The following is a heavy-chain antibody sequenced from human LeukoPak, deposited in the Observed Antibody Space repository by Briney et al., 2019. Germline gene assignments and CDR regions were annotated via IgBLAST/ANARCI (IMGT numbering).Heavy chain of an antibody. D-gene: IGHD3-16*01. Sequence: GGSLRLSCAASGFTYRNYWMSWVRQAPGKGLEWVANIKQDASEKYYVDSVKGRFTISRDNAKNSLYLQMNNLRAEDTAVYYCARDWGYYDYVWGPPPSGYWGQGTLVTVSS. V-gene: IGHV3-7*01. CDR3: ARDWGYYDYVWGPPPSGY. J-gene: IGHJ4*02. CDR1: GFTYRNYW. CDR2: IKQDASEK.